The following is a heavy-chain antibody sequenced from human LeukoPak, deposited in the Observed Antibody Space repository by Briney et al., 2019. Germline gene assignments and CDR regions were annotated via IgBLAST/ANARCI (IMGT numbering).Heavy chain of an antibody. V-gene: IGHV1-2*02. Sequence: GASVKVSCKASGYTFTGYYMHWVRQAPGQGLEWMGWINPNSGGTNYAQKFQGRVTMTRDTSISTAYMELSRLRSDDTAVCYCARLSGDRNWFDPWGQGILVTVSS. CDR1: GYTFTGYY. CDR3: ARLSGDRNWFDP. J-gene: IGHJ5*02. CDR2: INPNSGGT. D-gene: IGHD2-21*01.